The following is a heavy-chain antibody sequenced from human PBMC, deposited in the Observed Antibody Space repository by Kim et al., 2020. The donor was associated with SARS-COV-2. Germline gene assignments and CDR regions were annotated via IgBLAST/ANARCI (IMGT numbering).Heavy chain of an antibody. V-gene: IGHV4-39*01. CDR2: FLYSGRN. CDR3: ARLHPGGEGDS. J-gene: IGHJ4*02. CDR1: GGSMTNRAYR. D-gene: IGHD3-10*01. Sequence: SETLSLTCTVSGGSMTNRAYRWGWIRQSPGKGLEWIANFLYSGRNSYNPSLKSRVTIFADTSKNQFSLKLSSVTAADTAVYYCARLHPGGEGDSWGQGTLVTVSS.